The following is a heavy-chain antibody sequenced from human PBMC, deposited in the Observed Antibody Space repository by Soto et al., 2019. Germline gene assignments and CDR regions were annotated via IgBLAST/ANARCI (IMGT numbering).Heavy chain of an antibody. J-gene: IGHJ4*02. D-gene: IGHD7-27*01. CDR2: IWYDGSNT. CDR3: VRDLLGSGGHFDY. Sequence: XGSLRLSCAAAGFIFSSFGMHWVRQAPGKGLEWVAHIWYDGSNTYYADSVKGRFTISRDNSRNTLYLQMNSLRAEDTAVYHCVRDLLGSGGHFDYWGQGTPVTVSS. V-gene: IGHV3-33*01. CDR1: GFIFSSFG.